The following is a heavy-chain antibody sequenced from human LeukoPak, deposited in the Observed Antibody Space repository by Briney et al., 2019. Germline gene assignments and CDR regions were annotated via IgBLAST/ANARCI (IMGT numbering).Heavy chain of an antibody. D-gene: IGHD3-22*01. Sequence: SVKVSCKASGGTFSSYAISWVRQAPGQGLEWMGRIIPILGIANYAQKFQGRVTITTDESTSTAYMELSSLRSEDTAVYYCARDGDSSGYLSDAFDIWGQGTMVTVSS. CDR1: GGTFSSYA. CDR2: IIPILGIA. V-gene: IGHV1-69*04. J-gene: IGHJ3*02. CDR3: ARDGDSSGYLSDAFDI.